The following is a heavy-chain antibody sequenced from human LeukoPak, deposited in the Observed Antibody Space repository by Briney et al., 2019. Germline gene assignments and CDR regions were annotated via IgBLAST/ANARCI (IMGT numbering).Heavy chain of an antibody. Sequence: GGSLRLSCAASGFNFSSYAMSWVRQAPGKGLEWVSAISGSGGSTYYADSVKGRFTISRDNSKNTLYLQMNSLRAEDTAVYYCAKDFRIGYSAHFDYWGQGALVTVSS. CDR2: ISGSGGST. D-gene: IGHD2-21*01. V-gene: IGHV3-23*01. CDR3: AKDFRIGYSAHFDY. J-gene: IGHJ4*02. CDR1: GFNFSSYA.